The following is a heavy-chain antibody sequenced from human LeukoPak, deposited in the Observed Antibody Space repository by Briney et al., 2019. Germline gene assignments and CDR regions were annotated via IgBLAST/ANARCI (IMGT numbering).Heavy chain of an antibody. CDR3: ASDAYDSSGYYHY. Sequence: PGGSLRLSCAASGFTFSYYYMSWIRQAPGKGLEWVSYISSSGSTIYYADSVKGRFTISRDNAKNSLYLQMNSLRAEDTAVYYCASDAYDSSGYYHYWGQGTLVTVSS. CDR2: ISSSGSTI. D-gene: IGHD3-22*01. J-gene: IGHJ4*02. CDR1: GFTFSYYY. V-gene: IGHV3-11*01.